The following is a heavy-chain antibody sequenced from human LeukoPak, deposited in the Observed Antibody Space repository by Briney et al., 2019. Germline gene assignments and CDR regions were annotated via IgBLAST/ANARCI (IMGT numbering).Heavy chain of an antibody. CDR1: GYTFSRHW. CDR3: AEGTTG. J-gene: IGHJ1*01. Sequence: GGSLRLSCATSGYTFSRHWMSWVRQAPGKGLEWVANINQDGSGKYYVDSVKGRFTISRDNAKNSLYLQMNSLRSEDTAIYYCAEGTTGWGQGTLVTVSS. V-gene: IGHV3-7*01. CDR2: INQDGSGK. D-gene: IGHD1-1*01.